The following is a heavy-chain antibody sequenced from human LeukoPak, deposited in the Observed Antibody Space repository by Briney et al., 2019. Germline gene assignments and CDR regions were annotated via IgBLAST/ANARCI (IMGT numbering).Heavy chain of an antibody. D-gene: IGHD6-6*01. Sequence: GGSLRLSCAASGFTVSSNYMSWVRQAPGKGLEWVSVIYSGGSTYYADSVKGRFTISRDNSKNTLYLQMNSLRAEDTAVYYCARVSSSSEDYCYYYMDVWGKGTTVTVSS. CDR1: GFTVSSNY. V-gene: IGHV3-53*01. CDR2: IYSGGST. CDR3: ARVSSSSEDYCYYYMDV. J-gene: IGHJ6*03.